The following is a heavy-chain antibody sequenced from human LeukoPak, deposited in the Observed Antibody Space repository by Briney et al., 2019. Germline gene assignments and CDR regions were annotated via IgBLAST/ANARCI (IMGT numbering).Heavy chain of an antibody. V-gene: IGHV3-11*01. Sequence: GGSLRLSCAASGFTFSDYYMSWIRQAPGKGLEWVSYISSSGSTIYYADSVKGRFTISRDNAKNSLYLQMNSLRAEDTVVYYCARDAITMVRGVKYWGQGTLVTVSS. CDR2: ISSSGSTI. CDR1: GFTFSDYY. CDR3: ARDAITMVRGVKY. D-gene: IGHD3-10*01. J-gene: IGHJ4*02.